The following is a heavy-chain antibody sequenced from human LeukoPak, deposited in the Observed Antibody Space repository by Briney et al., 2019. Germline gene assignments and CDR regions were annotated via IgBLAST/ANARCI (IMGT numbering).Heavy chain of an antibody. Sequence: PSETLSLTCTVSGYSISSGYYWGWIRQPPGKGLEWIGSIYYSGSTYYNPSLKSRVTISVDTSKNQFSLKLSSVTAADTAVYYCARRRQLVPGYYYMDVWGKGTTVTVSS. J-gene: IGHJ6*03. CDR1: GYSISSGYY. D-gene: IGHD6-6*01. CDR2: IYYSGST. V-gene: IGHV4-38-2*02. CDR3: ARRRQLVPGYYYMDV.